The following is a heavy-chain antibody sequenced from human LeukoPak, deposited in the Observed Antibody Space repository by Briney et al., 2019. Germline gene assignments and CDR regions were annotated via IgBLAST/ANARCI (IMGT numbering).Heavy chain of an antibody. CDR1: GFTFSSYW. D-gene: IGHD3-22*01. V-gene: IGHV3-74*01. CDR3: ASYDSSGYYSKPYYYYGMDV. Sequence: GGSLRLSCAASGFTFSSYWMHWVRQAPGKGLVWVSRINSDGSSTSYADSVKGRFTISRDNAKNSLYLQMNSLRAEDTAVYYCASYDSSGYYSKPYYYYGMDVWGQGTTVTVSS. J-gene: IGHJ6*02. CDR2: INSDGSST.